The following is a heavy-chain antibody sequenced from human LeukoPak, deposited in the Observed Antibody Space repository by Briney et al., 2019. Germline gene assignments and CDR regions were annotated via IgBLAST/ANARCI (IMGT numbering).Heavy chain of an antibody. V-gene: IGHV3-21*01. D-gene: IGHD3-22*01. CDR2: ISSSSSYI. CDR1: GFTFSSYS. J-gene: IGHJ5*02. Sequence: GGPLRLSCAASGFTFSSYSMNWVRQAPGKGLEWVSSISSSSSYIYYADSVKGRFTISRDNAKNSLYLQMNSLRAEDTAVYYCARDRVYYDSSGYHGSWGQGTLVTVSS. CDR3: ARDRVYYDSSGYHGS.